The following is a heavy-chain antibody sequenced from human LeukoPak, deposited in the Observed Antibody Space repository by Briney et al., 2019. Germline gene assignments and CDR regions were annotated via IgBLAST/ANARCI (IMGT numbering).Heavy chain of an antibody. CDR3: ARAAIVVVPAATERYYYYYGMDV. J-gene: IGHJ6*02. V-gene: IGHV3-74*01. Sequence: RSLRLSCAASGFTFSSYDMHWVRQAPGKGLVWVSRINSDGSSTSYADSVKGRFTISRDNAKNTLYLQMNSLRAEDTAVYYCARAAIVVVPAATERYYYYYGMDVWGQGTTVTVSS. D-gene: IGHD2-2*01. CDR1: GFTFSSYD. CDR2: INSDGSST.